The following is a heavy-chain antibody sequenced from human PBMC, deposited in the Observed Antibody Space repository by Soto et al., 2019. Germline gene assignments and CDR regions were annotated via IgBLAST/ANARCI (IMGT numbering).Heavy chain of an antibody. Sequence: ASVKVSCKASGYTFTSYAMHWVRQAPGQRLEWMGWINAGNGNTKYSQKFQGRVTITRDTSASTAYMELSSLRSEDTAVYYCARAGRYSSSWFWFDPWGQGTLVTVSS. CDR3: ARAGRYSSSWFWFDP. CDR1: GYTFTSYA. J-gene: IGHJ5*02. V-gene: IGHV1-3*01. D-gene: IGHD6-13*01. CDR2: INAGNGNT.